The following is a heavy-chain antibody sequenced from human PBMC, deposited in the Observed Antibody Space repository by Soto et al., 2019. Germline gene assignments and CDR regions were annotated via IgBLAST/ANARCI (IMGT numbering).Heavy chain of an antibody. V-gene: IGHV3-30-3*01. CDR2: ISYDGSNK. CDR1: GFTFSSYV. CDR3: ARREEITFGGVIGTLEY. D-gene: IGHD3-16*02. Sequence: QVQLVESGGGVVQPGRSLRLSCAASGFTFSSYVMHWVRQAPGKGLECVAVISYDGSNKYYADSVKGRFTISRDNSKNKLYLQMNSLRAADTAVYYCARREEITFGGVIGTLEYWGQGTLVTVSS. J-gene: IGHJ4*02.